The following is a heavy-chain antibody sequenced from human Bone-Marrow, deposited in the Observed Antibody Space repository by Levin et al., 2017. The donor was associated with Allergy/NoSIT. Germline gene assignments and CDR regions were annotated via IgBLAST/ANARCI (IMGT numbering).Heavy chain of an antibody. Sequence: GGSLRLSCAASGFVFSSYAMHWVRQAPGKGLERVAVLSYDGSNKWYADSVKGRFIISRDNSKSTLFLQMNSLRPEDTAMYYCARGSSSAQTWNYFDYWGQGTLVTVSS. V-gene: IGHV3-30*04. CDR1: GFVFSSYA. CDR3: ARGSSSAQTWNYFDY. J-gene: IGHJ4*02. D-gene: IGHD6-6*01. CDR2: LSYDGSNK.